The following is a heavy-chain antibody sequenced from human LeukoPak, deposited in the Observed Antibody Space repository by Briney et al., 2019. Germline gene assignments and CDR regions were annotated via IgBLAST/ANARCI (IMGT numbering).Heavy chain of an antibody. CDR1: GFTFSDYW. V-gene: IGHV3-7*01. CDR2: IQEDGSAQ. D-gene: IGHD6-13*01. CDR3: ARDGGRPKERIAAAGTPYFDY. J-gene: IGHJ4*02. Sequence: GGFLRLSCAASGFTFSDYWMSWVRQAPGKGLEWVGNIQEDGSAQYYVDSVKGRFTISRDNSKNTLYLQMNSLRAEDTAVYYRARDGGRPKERIAAAGTPYFDYWGQGTLVTVSS.